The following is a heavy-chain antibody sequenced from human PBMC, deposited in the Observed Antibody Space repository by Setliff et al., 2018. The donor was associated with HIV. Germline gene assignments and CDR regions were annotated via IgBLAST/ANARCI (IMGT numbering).Heavy chain of an antibody. CDR2: VTHSGTT. J-gene: IGHJ4*02. CDR3: ARGRKKTLAVSGTRYFDF. Sequence: SETLSLTCAVYGGSFSGFYWTFIRQSPGKGLEWIGEVTHSGTTTYDPSLKRRITISVDTSKNQFSLKLTSVTAADMGVYYCARGRKKTLAVSGTRYFDFWGRGTLVTVSS. D-gene: IGHD6-19*01. V-gene: IGHV4-34*01. CDR1: GGSFSGFY.